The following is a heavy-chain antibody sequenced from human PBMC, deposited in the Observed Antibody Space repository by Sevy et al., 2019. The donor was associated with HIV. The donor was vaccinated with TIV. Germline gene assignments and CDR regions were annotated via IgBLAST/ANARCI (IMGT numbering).Heavy chain of an antibody. CDR1: GGSISSGSYY. D-gene: IGHD4-4*01. J-gene: IGHJ6*03. CDR3: ARGYDHSNQYYYYYYMDV. V-gene: IGHV4-39*02. Sequence: SETLSLTCTVSGGSISSGSYYWGWIRQSPGKGLEWIGTISYSGTTSYNPSLKSRVTISAATSKNQFSLNLSSVTAADTAIYYCARGYDHSNQYYYYYYMDVWGKGTTVTVSS. CDR2: ISYSGTT.